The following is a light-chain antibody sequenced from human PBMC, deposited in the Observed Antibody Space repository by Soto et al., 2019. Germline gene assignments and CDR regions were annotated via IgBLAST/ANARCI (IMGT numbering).Light chain of an antibody. CDR2: GAS. Sequence: EIVLTQSPGTLSLSPGERATLSCRASQSVSSNYLAWYQQKPGQAPRLLIYGASTRATGIPARFSGSGSGTEFTLTISSLQSEDFAVYYCEQYNNWPHAFGGGTKVDIK. CDR3: EQYNNWPHA. CDR1: QSVSSN. V-gene: IGKV3-15*01. J-gene: IGKJ4*01.